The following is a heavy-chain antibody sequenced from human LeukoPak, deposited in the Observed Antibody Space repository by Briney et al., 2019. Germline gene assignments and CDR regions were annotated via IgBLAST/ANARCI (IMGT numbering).Heavy chain of an antibody. D-gene: IGHD2-2*01. J-gene: IGHJ5*02. CDR2: TYYRSTWYN. Sequence: SQTLSLTCAISGDGVSSNSVTWNWIRQSPSRGLEWLGRTYYRSTWYNDYAVSVRGRITVNPDTSKNQISLHLNSVTPEDTAVYYCARRLTQYDCFDPWGQGILVTVSS. CDR1: GDGVSSNSVT. V-gene: IGHV6-1*01. CDR3: ARRLTQYDCFDP.